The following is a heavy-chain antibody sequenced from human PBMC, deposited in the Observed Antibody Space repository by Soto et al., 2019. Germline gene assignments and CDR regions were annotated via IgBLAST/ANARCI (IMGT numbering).Heavy chain of an antibody. J-gene: IGHJ5*02. CDR2: ISSDGDIT. CDR1: GFTFSEYS. CDR3: VKVSTFYDILTGYYSTNFFDP. V-gene: IGHV3-64D*06. D-gene: IGHD3-9*01. Sequence: VGSLRLSCSASGFTFSEYSMHWVRQAPGKGLQYVSTISSDGDITYYADSVEGRFTISRDNSKNTLYLQMNSLRPEDTAVYYCVKVSTFYDILTGYYSTNFFDPWGQGTLVTVSS.